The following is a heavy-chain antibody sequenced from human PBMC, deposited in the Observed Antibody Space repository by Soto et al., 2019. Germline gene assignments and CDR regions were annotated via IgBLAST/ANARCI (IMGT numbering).Heavy chain of an antibody. CDR3: ARDGFRDTAMVYDAFDI. Sequence: GGSLRLSCAASGFTFSSYSMNWVRQAPGKGLEWVSYISSSSTIYYADSVKGRFTISRDNAKNSLYLQMNSLRDEDTAVYYCARDGFRDTAMVYDAFDIWGQGTMVTVSS. CDR2: ISSSSTI. D-gene: IGHD5-18*01. V-gene: IGHV3-48*02. CDR1: GFTFSSYS. J-gene: IGHJ3*02.